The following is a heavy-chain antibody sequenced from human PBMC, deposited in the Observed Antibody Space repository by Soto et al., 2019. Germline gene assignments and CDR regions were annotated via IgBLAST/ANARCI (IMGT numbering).Heavy chain of an antibody. CDR2: VSWDGLST. J-gene: IGHJ6*02. Sequence: GGSLRLPCAASGFTFNGYSMHWVRQAPGKGLEWVSLVSWDGLSTYYADSVKGRFTVSRDNSKNSLYLQMNGLRTEDTALYYCAKVPSPNSYNGMDVWGQGTTVTVSS. CDR3: AKVPSPNSYNGMDV. CDR1: GFTFNGYS. V-gene: IGHV3-43*01.